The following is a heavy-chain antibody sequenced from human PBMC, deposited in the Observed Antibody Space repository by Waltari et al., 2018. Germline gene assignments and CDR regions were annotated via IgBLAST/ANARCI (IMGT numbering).Heavy chain of an antibody. V-gene: IGHV4-34*01. CDR1: GGSFSGYY. CDR2: INHSGST. D-gene: IGHD1-26*01. CDR3: ARAWISLILGATSAFDI. Sequence: QVQLQQWGAGLLKPSETLSLTCAVYGGSFSGYYWSWIPQPPGKGLEWIGEINHSGSTNYNPSLKSRVTISVDTSKNQFSLKLSSVTAADTAVYYCARAWISLILGATSAFDIWGQGTMVTVS. J-gene: IGHJ3*02.